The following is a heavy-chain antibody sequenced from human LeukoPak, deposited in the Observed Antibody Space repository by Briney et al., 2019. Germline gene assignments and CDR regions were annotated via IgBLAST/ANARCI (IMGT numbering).Heavy chain of an antibody. CDR3: AKALNTQYYDFWSGYYTQDYYYGMDV. Sequence: GGCVRLSCAASGCTFSSYAMSWVRQAPGKGLEWVSAISGGGGSTYYADSVKGRFTISRDNSKNTLYLQMNSLRAEDTAGYYCAKALNTQYYDFWSGYYTQDYYYGMDVWGQGTTVTVSS. D-gene: IGHD3-3*01. CDR2: ISGGGGST. V-gene: IGHV3-23*01. J-gene: IGHJ6*02. CDR1: GCTFSSYA.